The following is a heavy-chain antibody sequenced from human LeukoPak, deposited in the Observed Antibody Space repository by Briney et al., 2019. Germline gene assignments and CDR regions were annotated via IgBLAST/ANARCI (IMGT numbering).Heavy chain of an antibody. CDR1: GYTLTELP. J-gene: IGHJ4*02. D-gene: IGHD3-22*01. CDR3: ATMIYDSSGYGLKGLDY. V-gene: IGHV1-24*01. Sequence: ASVKVSCKVSGYTLTELPMHWVRQAPGKGLGWMGGFDPEDGETIYAQKFQGRVTMTEDTSTDTAYMELSSLRSEDTAVYYCATMIYDSSGYGLKGLDYWGQGTLVTVSS. CDR2: FDPEDGET.